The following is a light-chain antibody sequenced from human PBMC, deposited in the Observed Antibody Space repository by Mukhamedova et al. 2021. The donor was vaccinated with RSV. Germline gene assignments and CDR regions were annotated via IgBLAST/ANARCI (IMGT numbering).Light chain of an antibody. CDR2: GAS. J-gene: IGKJ2*01. CDR1: QSVRSDY. CDR3: QQYGNLPPGDI. Sequence: ASQSVRSDYLAWYQQKPGQAPRLLIFGASSRATGIPDRFSGSGSGTDFTLTISRLEPEDFAVYYCQQYGNLPPGDIFGQGTKLQ. V-gene: IGKV3-20*01.